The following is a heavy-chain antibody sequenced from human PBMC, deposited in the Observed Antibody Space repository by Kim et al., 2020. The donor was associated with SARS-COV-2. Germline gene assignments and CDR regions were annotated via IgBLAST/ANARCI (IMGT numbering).Heavy chain of an antibody. CDR2: IKEDGSEK. Sequence: GGSLRLSFAVSGFTFSSYWMTWVRQAPGKGLEWVANIKEDGSEKYYVDSVKGRFTISRDNAKNSLYLQMNSLRAEDTAVYYCARLRFWGQGTMVTVSS. J-gene: IGHJ3*01. V-gene: IGHV3-7*01. CDR1: GFTFSSYW. CDR3: ARLRF.